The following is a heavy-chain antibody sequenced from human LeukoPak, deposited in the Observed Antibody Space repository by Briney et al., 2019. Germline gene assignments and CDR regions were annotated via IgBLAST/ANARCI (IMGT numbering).Heavy chain of an antibody. J-gene: IGHJ5*02. CDR1: GGTFSSYA. CDR3: ARGGDFDWLLSNWFDP. CDR2: IIPIFGTA. D-gene: IGHD3-9*01. Sequence: SVTVSCKASGGTFSSYAISWVRQAPGQGLEWMGGIIPIFGTANYAQKFQGRVTITADKSTSTAYMELSSLRSEDTAVYYCARGGDFDWLLSNWFDPWGQGTLVTVSS. V-gene: IGHV1-69*06.